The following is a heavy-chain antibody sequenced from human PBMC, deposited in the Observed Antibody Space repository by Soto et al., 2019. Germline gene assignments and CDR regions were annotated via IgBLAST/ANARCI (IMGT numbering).Heavy chain of an antibody. D-gene: IGHD1-1*01. V-gene: IGHV3-33*01. CDR1: GFMFGTSG. Sequence: PGGSLRLSCGASGFMFGTSGMHWVRQAPGKGLEWVSGIWLDGSERYYSDSVKGRFTISRDNSKNTLFLQMNSLRVEDTAVYFCARDASGTTSFLASWGQGTLVTVSS. CDR3: ARDASGTTSFLAS. CDR2: IWLDGSER. J-gene: IGHJ5*01.